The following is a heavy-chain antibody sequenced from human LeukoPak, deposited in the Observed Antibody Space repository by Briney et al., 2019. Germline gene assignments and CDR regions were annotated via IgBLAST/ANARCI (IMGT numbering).Heavy chain of an antibody. D-gene: IGHD3-22*01. CDR2: ISAYNGNT. CDR1: GYTFTSYG. Sequence: ASVKVSCKASGYTFTSYGISWVRQAPGQGLEGMGWISAYNGNTNYAQKLQGRVTMTTDTSTSTAYMELRSLRSDDTAVYYCARLPLYYYDSSGPQDYWGQGTLVTVSS. V-gene: IGHV1-18*01. CDR3: ARLPLYYYDSSGPQDY. J-gene: IGHJ4*02.